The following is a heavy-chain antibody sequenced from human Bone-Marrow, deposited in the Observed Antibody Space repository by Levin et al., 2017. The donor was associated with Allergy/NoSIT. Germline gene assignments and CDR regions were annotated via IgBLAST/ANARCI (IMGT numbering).Heavy chain of an antibody. Sequence: SVKVSCKASGGTFSSYAISWVRQAPGQGLEWMGGIIPIFGTANYAQKFQGRVTITADKSTSTAYMELSSLRSEDTAVYYCARDRLGGWAAADDRQLGWGQGTLVTVSS. J-gene: IGHJ4*02. CDR3: ARDRLGGWAAADDRQLG. CDR2: IIPIFGTA. CDR1: GGTFSSYA. V-gene: IGHV1-69*06. D-gene: IGHD6-13*01.